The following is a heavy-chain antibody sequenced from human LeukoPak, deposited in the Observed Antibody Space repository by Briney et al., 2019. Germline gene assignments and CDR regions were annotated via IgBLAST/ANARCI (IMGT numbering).Heavy chain of an antibody. CDR2: INSSGGST. D-gene: IGHD3-22*01. V-gene: IGHV1-46*01. J-gene: IGHJ1*01. CDR3: ARGYYDSSDYEYFQH. CDR1: GYTFTSYD. Sequence: ASVKVSCKTSGYTFTSYDMHWVRQAPGQGLEWMGIINSSGGSTSYAQKFQGRVTMTRDTSISTAYMELGRLRSDDTAVYYCARGYYDSSDYEYFQHWGQGTLVTVSS.